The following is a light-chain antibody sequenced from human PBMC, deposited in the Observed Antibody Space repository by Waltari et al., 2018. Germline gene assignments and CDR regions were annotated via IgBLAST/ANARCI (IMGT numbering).Light chain of an antibody. J-gene: IGLJ1*01. CDR1: RSHCGGYNN. CDR3: SSYTSSSTYV. CDR2: EVS. V-gene: IGLV2-14*01. Sequence: QSALTPPAPVSGSPGQSLTISCTGPRSHCGGYNNVSWYQPPPGKAPKLRIYEVSNRPSGVSNRFSGSKSGNTASLTISGLQAEDEADYYCSSYTSSSTYVFGTGTKVTVL.